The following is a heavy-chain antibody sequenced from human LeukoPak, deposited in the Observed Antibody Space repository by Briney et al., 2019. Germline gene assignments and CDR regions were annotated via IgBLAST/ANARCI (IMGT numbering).Heavy chain of an antibody. D-gene: IGHD6-13*01. CDR2: IYTSGST. V-gene: IGHV4-4*08. CDR3: ARIAAAGDYYYYYMDV. Sequence: PSETLSLTCAVYGGSFSGYYWSWIRQPPGKGLEWIGRIYTSGSTNYNPSLKSRVTISVDTSKNQFSLKLSSVTAADTAVYYCARIAAAGDYYYYYMDVWGKGTTVTISS. J-gene: IGHJ6*03. CDR1: GGSFSGYY.